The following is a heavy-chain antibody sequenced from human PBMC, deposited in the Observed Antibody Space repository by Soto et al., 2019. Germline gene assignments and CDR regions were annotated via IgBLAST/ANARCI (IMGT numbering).Heavy chain of an antibody. CDR1: GFTCSSQG. D-gene: IGHD3-16*01. Sequence: QVQLVESGVGVVQPGRSLRLACAASGFTCSSQGMNWFRPAPGKGLEGVAVISNDASNQYYAESVEGLCTISRDNSKDTLYLTINSLRAKDTAVYSCAKYQIGGGNCLAFSGEGRLVTVFS. CDR2: ISNDASNQ. J-gene: IGHJ4*02. V-gene: IGHV3-30*18. CDR3: AKYQIGGGNCLAF.